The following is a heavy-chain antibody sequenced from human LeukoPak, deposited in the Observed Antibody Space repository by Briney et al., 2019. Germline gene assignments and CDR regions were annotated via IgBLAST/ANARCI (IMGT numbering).Heavy chain of an antibody. Sequence: LGGALRLSCVGSGFPFSNNPLSWVRQAPGKGLEWVSALSGSGGNTYYADSVRGRFTISRDNSKNTLFLQMNTLRADDTAVYYCATTKQARRYFDYWGQGTLVTVSS. CDR1: GFPFSNNP. CDR2: LSGSGGNT. V-gene: IGHV3-23*01. CDR3: ATTKQARRYFDY. D-gene: IGHD1-1*01. J-gene: IGHJ4*02.